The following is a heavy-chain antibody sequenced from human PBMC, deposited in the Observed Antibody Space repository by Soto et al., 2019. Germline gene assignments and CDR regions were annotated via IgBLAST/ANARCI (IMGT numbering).Heavy chain of an antibody. CDR1: GYTFTSYG. Sequence: ASVKVSCKASGYTFTSYGISWVRQAPGQGLEWMGWISAYNGNTNYAQKLQGRVTMTTDTSKNQFSLKLSSVTAADTAVYYCAREPGRSGRIDYWGQGTLVTVSS. J-gene: IGHJ4*02. D-gene: IGHD3-10*01. V-gene: IGHV1-18*01. CDR2: ISAYNGNT. CDR3: AREPGRSGRIDY.